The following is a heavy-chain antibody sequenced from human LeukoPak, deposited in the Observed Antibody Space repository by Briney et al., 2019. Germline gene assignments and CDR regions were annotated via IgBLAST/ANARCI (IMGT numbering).Heavy chain of an antibody. Sequence: GGSLRLSCAASGFTFAEYAIHWVRQAPGKGLEWVSGISWNSDTRGYADSVKGGFTISRDNEKNTVYLQMNSVRAEDMALYNCAKGGGLESYYIGYLDCWGGGILVSV. CDR1: GFTFAEYA. J-gene: IGHJ4*02. CDR3: AKGGGLESYYIGYLDC. CDR2: ISWNSDTR. V-gene: IGHV3-9*03. D-gene: IGHD3-10*01.